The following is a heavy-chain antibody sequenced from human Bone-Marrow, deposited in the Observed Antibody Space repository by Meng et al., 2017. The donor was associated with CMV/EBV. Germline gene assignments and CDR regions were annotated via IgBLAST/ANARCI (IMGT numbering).Heavy chain of an antibody. V-gene: IGHV3-7*01. D-gene: IGHD1-14*01. CDR1: GFTFSSYW. CDR2: IKQDGSEK. J-gene: IGHJ4*02. Sequence: GESLKISCAASGFTFSSYWMSWVRQAPGKGLEWVANIKQDGSEKYYVDSVKGRFTISRDNAKNSLYLQMNSLRAEDTAVCYCARGYVRFDYWGQGTPVTVSS. CDR3: ARGYVRFDY.